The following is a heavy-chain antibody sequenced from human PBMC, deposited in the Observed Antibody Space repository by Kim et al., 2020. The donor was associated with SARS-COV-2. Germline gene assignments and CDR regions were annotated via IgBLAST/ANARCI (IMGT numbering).Heavy chain of an antibody. CDR1: GFTVSSNY. D-gene: IGHD1-26*01. CDR3: AREMLVRPTTVGPPDY. V-gene: IGHV3-53*01. CDR2: IYSGGST. Sequence: GGSLRLSCEASGFTVSSNYMSWVRQAPGKGLEWVSVIYSGGSTYYADSVKGRFTLSRDNSKNTLYLQMNSLRAEDTAVYYCAREMLVRPTTVGPPDYWGQGTLVSVSS. J-gene: IGHJ4*02.